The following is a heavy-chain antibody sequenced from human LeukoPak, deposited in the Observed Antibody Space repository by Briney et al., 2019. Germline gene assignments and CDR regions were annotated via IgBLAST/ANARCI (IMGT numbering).Heavy chain of an antibody. J-gene: IGHJ6*03. V-gene: IGHV3-23*01. CDR1: GFTFRNYG. D-gene: IGHD6-19*01. CDR2: ISGSGGST. CDR3: AKGLKVVAGSGPVDYYYYMDV. Sequence: GGSLRLSCAASGFTFRNYGMSWVRQAPGKGLEWVSGISGSGGSTYYADSVKGRFIISRDNSKNTLYLQMNSLRAEDTAIFYCAKGLKVVAGSGPVDYYYYMDVWGEGTTVTISS.